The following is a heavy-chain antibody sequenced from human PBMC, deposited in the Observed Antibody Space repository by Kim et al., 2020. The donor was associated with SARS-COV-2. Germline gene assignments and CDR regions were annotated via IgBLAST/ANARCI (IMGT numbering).Heavy chain of an antibody. V-gene: IGHV3-48*02. J-gene: IGHJ6*02. CDR3: AREYVVTATSAYGMDV. CDR1: GFTFSSYS. CDR2: ISSSSSTI. D-gene: IGHD2-21*02. Sequence: GGSLRLSCAASGFTFSSYSMNWVRQAPGKGLEWVSYISSSSSTIYYADSVKGRFTISRDNAKNSLYLQMNSLRDEDTAVYYCAREYVVTATSAYGMDVWGQGTTVTVSS.